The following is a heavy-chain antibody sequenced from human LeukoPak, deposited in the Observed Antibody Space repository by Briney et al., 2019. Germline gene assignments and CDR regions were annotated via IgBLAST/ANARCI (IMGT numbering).Heavy chain of an antibody. J-gene: IGHJ1*01. V-gene: IGHV3-74*03. Sequence: GGSLRLSCAASGFAFSSYWMHWVRQAPGKGPVWVSGTNTDGSSTMYADSVKGRFTIARDNAKNTLYLQMNSLRAEDTAVYYCYGANAEHWGQGTLVTVSS. CDR1: GFAFSSYW. D-gene: IGHD4-23*01. CDR2: TNTDGSST. CDR3: YGANAEH.